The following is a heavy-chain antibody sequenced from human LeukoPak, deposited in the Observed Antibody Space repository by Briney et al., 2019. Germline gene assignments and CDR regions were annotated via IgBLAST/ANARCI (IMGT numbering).Heavy chain of an antibody. CDR1: GFTFSSYA. V-gene: IGHV3-23*01. D-gene: IGHD3-10*01. J-gene: IGHJ4*02. CDR3: AKAYYGSGSH. Sequence: PGGSLRLSCAASGFTFSSYAMSWVRQAPGKGLEWVSAISGSSGSTHYADSVKGRFTISRDNSKNTLYLQMNSLRAEDTAVYYCAKAYYGSGSHWGQGTLVTVSS. CDR2: ISGSSGST.